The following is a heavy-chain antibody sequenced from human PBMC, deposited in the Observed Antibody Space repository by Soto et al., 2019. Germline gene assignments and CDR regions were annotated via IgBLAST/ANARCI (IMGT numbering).Heavy chain of an antibody. CDR1: GDSISSSNW. D-gene: IGHD1-26*01. V-gene: IGHV4-4*02. Sequence: QVQLQVSGPGLVRPSGTLSLTCAVSGDSISSSNWWSWVRQPPGKGLEWIAEVYHSDITNYNPSLKSRVTISIDKYKNQFSLKLSSVTAADTAVYYCARDGRYSGAYYHTFDISGQGTMVTVSS. J-gene: IGHJ3*02. CDR3: ARDGRYSGAYYHTFDI. CDR2: VYHSDIT.